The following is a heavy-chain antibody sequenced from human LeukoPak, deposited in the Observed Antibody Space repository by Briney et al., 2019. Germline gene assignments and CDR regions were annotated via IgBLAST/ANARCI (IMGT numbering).Heavy chain of an antibody. J-gene: IGHJ4*02. V-gene: IGHV5-51*01. CDR2: IFPGDSDT. D-gene: IGHD3-22*01. Sequence: GESLKISCKDFGYTFTTYWIGWVRQKPGKGLEWMGIIFPGDSDTRYSPSFQGQVTISADKSISTAYLQWGSLKASDTAMYYCAREPDSSGYSFDYWGQGTLVTVSS. CDR1: GYTFTTYW. CDR3: AREPDSSGYSFDY.